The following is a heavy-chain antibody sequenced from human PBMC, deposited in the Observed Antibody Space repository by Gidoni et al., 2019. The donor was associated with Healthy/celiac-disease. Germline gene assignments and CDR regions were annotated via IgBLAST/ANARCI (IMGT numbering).Heavy chain of an antibody. V-gene: IGHV3-20*01. CDR1: GFTFADYG. CDR2: INWNGGST. J-gene: IGHJ3*02. CDR3: ARGHEVMVQGPLGAFDI. Sequence: EVQLVESGGGVVRPGGSLRPSCAASGFTFADYGMSWVRPAPGKGLGWVSGINWNGGSTGYADSVKGRFTISRDNAKNSLYLQMNRLRAEDTALYHCARGHEVMVQGPLGAFDIWGQGTMVTVSS. D-gene: IGHD3-10*01.